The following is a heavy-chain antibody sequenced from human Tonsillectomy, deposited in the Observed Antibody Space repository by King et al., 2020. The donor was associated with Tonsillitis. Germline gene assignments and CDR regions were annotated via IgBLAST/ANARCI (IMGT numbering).Heavy chain of an antibody. Sequence: LQLQESGSGLVKPSQTLSLTCAVSGGSISSGGYSWSWIRQPPGKGLEWIGYIYHSGSTYYNPSLKSRVTISVDRSKNQFSLKLSSVTAADTAVYYCARTTLGYCSSTSCHAEYYFDYWGQGTLVTVSS. CDR1: GGSISSGGYS. V-gene: IGHV4-30-2*01. J-gene: IGHJ4*02. CDR2: IYHSGST. D-gene: IGHD2-2*01. CDR3: ARTTLGYCSSTSCHAEYYFDY.